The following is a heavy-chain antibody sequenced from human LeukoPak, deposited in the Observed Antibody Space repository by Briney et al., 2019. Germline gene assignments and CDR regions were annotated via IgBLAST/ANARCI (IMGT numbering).Heavy chain of an antibody. V-gene: IGHV4-59*12. Sequence: SETLSLTCTVSGGSISSYYWSWIRQPPGKGLEWIGYIYYSGSTNYNPSLKSRVTISVDTSKNQFSLKLSSVTAADTAVYYCARDRAAAGRAYDYWGQGTLVTVSS. CDR2: IYYSGST. D-gene: IGHD6-13*01. CDR3: ARDRAAAGRAYDY. J-gene: IGHJ4*02. CDR1: GGSISSYY.